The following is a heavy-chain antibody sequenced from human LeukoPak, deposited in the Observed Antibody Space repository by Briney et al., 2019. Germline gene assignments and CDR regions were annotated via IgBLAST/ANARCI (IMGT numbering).Heavy chain of an antibody. CDR2: ISSSSSYI. J-gene: IGHJ4*02. CDR1: GFTFSSYS. CDR3: ARDGGLYDSSGYFDY. Sequence: GGSLRLSCAASGFTFSSYSMNCVRQAPGKGLEWVSSISSSSSYIYYADSVKGRFTISRDNAKNSLYLQMNSLRAEDTAVYYCARDGGLYDSSGYFDYWGQGTLVTVSS. V-gene: IGHV3-21*01. D-gene: IGHD3-22*01.